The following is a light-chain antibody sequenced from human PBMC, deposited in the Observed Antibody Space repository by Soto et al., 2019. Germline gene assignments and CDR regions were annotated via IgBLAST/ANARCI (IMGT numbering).Light chain of an antibody. V-gene: IGKV3-15*01. CDR3: QQYNNWWT. CDR2: GAS. Sequence: EIVMTQSPATLSVSPGERATLSCRASQSVSNNLAWYQKKPGQAPRLLIYGASTRATCIPARFSGSGSGKEFTHTRSILQSQDFAVYYCQQYNNWWTFGQGTRVEIK. CDR1: QSVSNN. J-gene: IGKJ1*01.